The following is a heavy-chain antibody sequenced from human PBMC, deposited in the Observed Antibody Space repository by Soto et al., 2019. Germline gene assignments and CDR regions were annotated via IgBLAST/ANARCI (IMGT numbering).Heavy chain of an antibody. Sequence: GGSLRLSCAVSGLTFSNYAMSWVRQPPGKGLEWVSAISGSGGTTNYADSVKGRFTISRDNSKKTLYLQMNSLRAEDTAIYYCAKDSHWAIISPTHDYWGQGTLVTVSS. CDR3: AKDSHWAIISPTHDY. V-gene: IGHV3-23*01. D-gene: IGHD2-2*01. CDR1: GLTFSNYA. CDR2: ISGSGGTT. J-gene: IGHJ4*02.